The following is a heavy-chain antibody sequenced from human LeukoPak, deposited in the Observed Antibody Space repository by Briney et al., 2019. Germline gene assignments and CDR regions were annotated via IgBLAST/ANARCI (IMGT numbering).Heavy chain of an antibody. CDR2: ISGSGGST. CDR3: AKSRSDSVVVPAAIYYYYYYMDV. Sequence: GGSLRLSYAASGFTVSSNYMSWVRQAPGKGLEWVSAISGSGGSTYYADSVKGRFTISRDNSKNTLYLQMNSLRAEDTAVYYCAKSRSDSVVVPAAIYYYYYYMDVWGKGTTVTVSS. J-gene: IGHJ6*03. V-gene: IGHV3-23*01. CDR1: GFTVSSNY. D-gene: IGHD2-2*01.